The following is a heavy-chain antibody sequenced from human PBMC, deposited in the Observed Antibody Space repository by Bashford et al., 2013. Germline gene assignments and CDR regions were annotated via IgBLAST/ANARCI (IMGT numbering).Heavy chain of an antibody. CDR2: IYPGDSNT. V-gene: IGHV5-51*01. J-gene: IGHJ5*02. D-gene: IGHD4-17*01. CDR3: ARRGPGGGDYGDYPNWFDP. Sequence: GESLKISCKGSGYSFTSYWIGWVRQMPGKGLEWMGIIYPGDSNTRYSPSFQGQVTISADKSISTAYLQWSSLKASDTAIYYCARRGPGGGDYGDYPNWFDPWGQGTLVTVSS. CDR1: GYSFTSYW.